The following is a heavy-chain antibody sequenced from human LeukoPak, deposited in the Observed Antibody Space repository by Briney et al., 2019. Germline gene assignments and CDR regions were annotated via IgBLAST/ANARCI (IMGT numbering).Heavy chain of an antibody. D-gene: IGHD5-12*01. Sequence: VASVKVSCKASGYTFTSYGISWVRQAPGQGLEWMGWISAYNGNTNYAQKLQGRVTMTTDTSTSTAYMELRSLRSDDTAVYYCARRYSGYDFGRLYYYYYMDVWGKGTTVTVSS. CDR1: GYTFTSYG. V-gene: IGHV1-18*01. CDR2: ISAYNGNT. CDR3: ARRYSGYDFGRLYYYYYMDV. J-gene: IGHJ6*03.